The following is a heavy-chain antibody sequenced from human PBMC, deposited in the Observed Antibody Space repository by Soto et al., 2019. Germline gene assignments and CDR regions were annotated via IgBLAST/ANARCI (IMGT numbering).Heavy chain of an antibody. D-gene: IGHD1-20*01. J-gene: IGHJ4*02. CDR3: ARDQQEYNWNDDHFFWY. CDR2: IIPIFGTA. V-gene: IGHV1-69*01. CDR1: GGTFSSYA. Sequence: QVQLVQSGAEVKKPGSSVKVSCKASGGTFSSYAISWVRQAPGQGLEWMGGIIPIFGTANYAQKFQGRVTITADESTSTAYMELSSLRSEDTAVYYCARDQQEYNWNDDHFFWYWGQGTLVTVSS.